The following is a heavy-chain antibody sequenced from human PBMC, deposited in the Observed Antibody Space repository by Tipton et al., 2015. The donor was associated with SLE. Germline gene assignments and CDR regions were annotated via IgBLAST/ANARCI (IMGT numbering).Heavy chain of an antibody. J-gene: IGHJ3*02. CDR2: IYHSGST. V-gene: IGHV4-39*07. Sequence: TLSLTCTVPGASISSSSYYWGWLRPPPGKGLEWIGNIYHSGSTLYNPSLESRVTISVDTSTNVFSLKLTSVTAADTADYYCASGGVRIPPQDAFAMWGQGTVVTVSS. CDR3: ASGGVRIPPQDAFAM. D-gene: IGHD3-16*01. CDR1: GASISSSSYY.